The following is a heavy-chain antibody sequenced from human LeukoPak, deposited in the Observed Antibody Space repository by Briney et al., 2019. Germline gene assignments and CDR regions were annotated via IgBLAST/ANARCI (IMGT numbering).Heavy chain of an antibody. V-gene: IGHV3-7*01. J-gene: IGHJ5*02. Sequence: GGSLRLSCAASGFTFSSYWMSWVRQAPGKGLEWVANIKQDGSEKYYVDSVKGRFTISRDNAKNSLYLQMNSLRAEDTAVYYCARDSITMVRGVIFRWFDPWGQGTLVTVSS. D-gene: IGHD3-10*01. CDR1: GFTFSSYW. CDR2: IKQDGSEK. CDR3: ARDSITMVRGVIFRWFDP.